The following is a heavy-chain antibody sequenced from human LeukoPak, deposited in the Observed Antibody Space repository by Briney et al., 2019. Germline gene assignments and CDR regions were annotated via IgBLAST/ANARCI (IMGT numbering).Heavy chain of an antibody. V-gene: IGHV3-7*02. D-gene: IGHD1-1*01. J-gene: IGHJ4*02. CDR3: ARGYAGNWDHYCVY. Sequence: GGSLRLSCAASGFTFSTYWMSWVRQAPGKGLEWVANIKLDGSETNYVDSVRGRFTISRDNAKNSLYLQMSSLRAEDMAVYYCARGYAGNWDHYCVYWGQGSLDTVSS. CDR2: IKLDGSET. CDR1: GFTFSTYW.